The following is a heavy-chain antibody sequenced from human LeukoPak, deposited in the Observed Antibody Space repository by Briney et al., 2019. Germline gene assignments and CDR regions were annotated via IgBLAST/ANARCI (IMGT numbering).Heavy chain of an antibody. CDR2: INHSGST. CDR1: GGSFSGYY. J-gene: IGHJ6*03. V-gene: IGHV4-34*01. D-gene: IGHD6-13*01. Sequence: SETLSLTCAVYGGSFSGYYWSWIRQPPGKGLEWIGEINHSGSTNYNPSLKSRVTISVDTSKNQLSLKLSSVTAADTAVYYCARAQQLNDYYYYYMDVWGKGTTVTVSS. CDR3: ARAQQLNDYYYYYMDV.